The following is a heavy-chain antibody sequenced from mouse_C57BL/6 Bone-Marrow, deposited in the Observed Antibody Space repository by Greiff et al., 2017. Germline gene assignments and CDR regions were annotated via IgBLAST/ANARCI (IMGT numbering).Heavy chain of an antibody. CDR2: INPSSGYT. V-gene: IGHV1-7*01. Sequence: VQLQQSGAELAKPGASVKLSCKASGYTFTSYWMHWVKQRPGQGLEWIGYINPSSGYTKYNQKFKDKATLTADKSSSTAYMQLSSLTYEDSAVYYCARVITTVGRAMDYWGQGTSVTVSS. CDR3: ARVITTVGRAMDY. CDR1: GYTFTSYW. J-gene: IGHJ4*01. D-gene: IGHD1-1*01.